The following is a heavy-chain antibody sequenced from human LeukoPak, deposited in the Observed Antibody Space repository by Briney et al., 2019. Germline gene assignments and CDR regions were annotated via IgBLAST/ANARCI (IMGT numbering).Heavy chain of an antibody. V-gene: IGHV4-39*07. CDR2: FYFSGST. CDR3: ARVGASTYYYGSGSYYKD. CDR1: GGSISSSRYY. Sequence: SETLSLTCAVSGGSISSSRYYWGWIRQPPGKGLEWIASFYFSGSTYYNPSLKSRVTISVDTSKNQFSLKLSSVTAADTAVYYCARVGASTYYYGSGSYYKDWGQGTLVTVSS. J-gene: IGHJ4*02. D-gene: IGHD3-10*01.